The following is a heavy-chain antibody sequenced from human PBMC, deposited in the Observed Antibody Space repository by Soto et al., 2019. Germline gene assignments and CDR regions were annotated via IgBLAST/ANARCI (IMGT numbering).Heavy chain of an antibody. Sequence: HPGGSLRLSCAASGFTFSSYWMTWVRQAPGKGLEWVANMNQDGSEKYYVDSVKGRFTISRDNAKNSLYLQMNSLRAEDTAVYYCVRYWSRSWQPIFDYWGQAVLVTV. CDR2: MNQDGSEK. D-gene: IGHD6-13*01. CDR3: VRYWSRSWQPIFDY. CDR1: GFTFSSYW. J-gene: IGHJ4*02. V-gene: IGHV3-7*05.